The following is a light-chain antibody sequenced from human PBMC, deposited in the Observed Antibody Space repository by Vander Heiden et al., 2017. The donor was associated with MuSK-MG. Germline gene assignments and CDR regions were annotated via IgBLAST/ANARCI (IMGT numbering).Light chain of an antibody. CDR3: QQDDSTLIT. CDR2: WAS. J-gene: IGKJ5*01. Sequence: DIVMTQSPDSLAVSLGERATINCKSSQSVLYSSNNKNYLAWYQQKPGQPPKLLIYWASTRESGVPDRFSGSGSGTDFTLTISSLQAEDVAVYYCQQDDSTLITFGQGTQLEIK. CDR1: QSVLYSSNNKNY. V-gene: IGKV4-1*01.